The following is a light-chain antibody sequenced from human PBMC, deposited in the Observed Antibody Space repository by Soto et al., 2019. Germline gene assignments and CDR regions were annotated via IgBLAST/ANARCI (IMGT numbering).Light chain of an antibody. J-gene: IGKJ2*01. CDR1: QSISRW. Sequence: DIQITQSPFTLSASVGDRVTITCRASQSISRWLAWYQQKPGKAPKLLIYDASRLQSGVTSRFIGSGSGTEFTLTISSLQPDDFATYYCQQYDHYYTFGQGTKVDIK. V-gene: IGKV1-5*01. CDR2: DAS. CDR3: QQYDHYYT.